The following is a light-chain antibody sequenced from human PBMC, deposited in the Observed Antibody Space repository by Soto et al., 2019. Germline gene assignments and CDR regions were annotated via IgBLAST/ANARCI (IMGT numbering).Light chain of an antibody. CDR3: QQYHSEPIT. CDR1: QSVLSSSNNKNY. V-gene: IGKV4-1*01. CDR2: WAS. J-gene: IGKJ5*01. Sequence: DFVMTQSPDSLAVSLGERATINCKSRQSVLSSSNNKNYLAWFQQKPGQPAKLLIYWASARKAGVPDRFIGSGSGTDFTLTITSLQAEDVAVYYWQQYHSEPITVGQGTRLENK.